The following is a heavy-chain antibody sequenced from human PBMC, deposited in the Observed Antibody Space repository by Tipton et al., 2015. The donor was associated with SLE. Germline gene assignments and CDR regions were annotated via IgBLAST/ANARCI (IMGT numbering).Heavy chain of an antibody. V-gene: IGHV4-61*09. Sequence: TLSLTCTVSGGSISSGSYYWSWIRQPAGKGLEWIGYIYTSGSTNYNPSLKSRVTISVDTPKNQFSLKLSSVTAADTAVYYCARDPDYYDSSGYGAFDIWGQGTMVTVSS. J-gene: IGHJ3*02. CDR2: IYTSGST. CDR3: ARDPDYYDSSGYGAFDI. CDR1: GGSISSGSYY. D-gene: IGHD3-22*01.